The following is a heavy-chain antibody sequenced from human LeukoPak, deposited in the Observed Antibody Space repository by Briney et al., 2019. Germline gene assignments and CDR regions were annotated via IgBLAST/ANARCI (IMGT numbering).Heavy chain of an antibody. CDR2: IYYSGST. CDR3: ARGGLTEYNWFDP. J-gene: IGHJ5*02. Sequence: SETLSLTCTVSGGSISSYCWSWIRQPPGKGLEWIGYIYYSGSTNYNPSLKSRVTISVDTSKNQFSLKLSSVTAADTAVYYCARGGLTEYNWFDPWGQGTLVTVSS. CDR1: GGSISSYC. V-gene: IGHV4-59*01. D-gene: IGHD2/OR15-2a*01.